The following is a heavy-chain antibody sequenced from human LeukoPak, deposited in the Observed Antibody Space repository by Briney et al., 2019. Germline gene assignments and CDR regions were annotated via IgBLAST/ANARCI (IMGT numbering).Heavy chain of an antibody. CDR2: INPGGGST. CDR1: GSIVSSYY. V-gene: IGHV1-46*01. J-gene: IGHJ4*02. D-gene: IGHD6-6*01. Sequence: GASVKVSCKASGSIVSSYYMHWVRQAAGQGLEWMGIINPGGGSTSYAQKFQGRVTMTRDTSSSTVYMELSSLRSEDTAVCYCARDSSSSPSAFDYWGQGTLVTVSS. CDR3: ARDSSSSPSAFDY.